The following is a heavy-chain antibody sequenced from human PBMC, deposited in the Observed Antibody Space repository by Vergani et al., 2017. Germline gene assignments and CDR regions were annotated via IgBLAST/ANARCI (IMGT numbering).Heavy chain of an antibody. CDR1: GYTFTGYY. Sequence: QVQLVQSGAEVKKPGASVKVSCKASGYTFTGYYIHWVRQAPGQGLEWMGWINPNNGGSNYAKKFQDRVTMTSDTSISTAYMELSRLRSDDTAVYYCARVGHCSTTNCYDHPSWGQGTLVTVSS. CDR2: INPNNGGS. D-gene: IGHD2-2*01. V-gene: IGHV1-2*02. J-gene: IGHJ5*02. CDR3: ARVGHCSTTNCYDHPS.